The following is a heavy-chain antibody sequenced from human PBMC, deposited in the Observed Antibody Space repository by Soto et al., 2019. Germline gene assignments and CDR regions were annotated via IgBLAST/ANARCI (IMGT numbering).Heavy chain of an antibody. CDR1: GFIFSNYG. Sequence: GGSLRLSCAASGFIFSNYGMHWVRQAPGKGLEWVALIWYDGSNKYYADSVKGRFTISRDNSKNTLYLQMNSRRAEDTAVFYCSRGYCITTTCNAGFDYWGQGTLVTVSS. D-gene: IGHD2-2*01. J-gene: IGHJ4*02. CDR3: SRGYCITTTCNAGFDY. CDR2: IWYDGSNK. V-gene: IGHV3-33*01.